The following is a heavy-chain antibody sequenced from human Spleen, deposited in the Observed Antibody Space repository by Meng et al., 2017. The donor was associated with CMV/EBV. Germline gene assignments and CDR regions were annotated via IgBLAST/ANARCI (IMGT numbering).Heavy chain of an antibody. CDR3: ASQQRTLLYGHYFDF. D-gene: IGHD1-26*01. CDR1: GGTFTKNT. CDR2: IIPWLGTA. V-gene: IGHV1-69*08. Sequence: SGGTFTKNTIRWVRQAPGQGLEWMGRIIPWLGTANYAQKFQGRVTITADKSTTTAYMELSSLRSEDTAVYYCASQQRTLLYGHYFDFWGQGTLVTVSS. J-gene: IGHJ4*02.